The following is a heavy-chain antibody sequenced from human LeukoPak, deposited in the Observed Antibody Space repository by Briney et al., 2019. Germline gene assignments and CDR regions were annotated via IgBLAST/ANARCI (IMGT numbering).Heavy chain of an antibody. V-gene: IGHV3-73*01. CDR1: GFTFSGSA. D-gene: IGHD2-2*02. J-gene: IGHJ4*02. CDR2: IRSKANSYAK. Sequence: PGGSLRLSCAASGFTFSGSAMHWVRQASGKGLEWVGRIRSKANSYAKAYAAWGKGRFTISRDDSKNTAYLQMNSLKTEDTAVYYCTRNLGYCSSTSCYTFDYWGQGTLVTVSS. CDR3: TRNLGYCSSTSCYTFDY.